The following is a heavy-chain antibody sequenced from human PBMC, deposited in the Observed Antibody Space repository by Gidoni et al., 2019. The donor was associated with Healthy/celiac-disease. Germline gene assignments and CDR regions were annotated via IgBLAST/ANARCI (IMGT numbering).Heavy chain of an antibody. J-gene: IGHJ4*02. CDR3: ARHNIAAPDY. CDR1: GGSISSSSYY. V-gene: IGHV4-39*01. CDR2: IYYSGST. Sequence: QLQLQASCPGLVKPSETLSLTCTVSGGSISSSSYYWGWIRQPPGKGLEWIGSIYYSGSTYYNPSLKSRVTISVDTSKNQFYLKLSSVNAADTAVYYCARHNIAAPDYWGQGTLVTVSS. D-gene: IGHD6-6*01.